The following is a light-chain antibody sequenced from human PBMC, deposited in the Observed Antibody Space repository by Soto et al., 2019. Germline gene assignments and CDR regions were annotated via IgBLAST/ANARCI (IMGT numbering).Light chain of an antibody. J-gene: IGKJ4*01. CDR2: DAS. CDR1: QDISNY. CDR3: QQYDNLPLT. Sequence: DIPMTQSPSSLSASVGDRVTITCQASQDISNYLNWYQQKPGKAPKLLIYDASNLETGVPSRFSGSGSETDFTFTISSLQPEDIATYYCQQYDNLPLTFGGGNKVEIK. V-gene: IGKV1-33*01.